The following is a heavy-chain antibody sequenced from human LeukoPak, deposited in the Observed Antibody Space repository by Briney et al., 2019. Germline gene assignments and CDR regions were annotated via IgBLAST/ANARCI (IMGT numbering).Heavy chain of an antibody. Sequence: GGSLRLSCAASGFTVSSNYMSWVRQAPGKGLEWVSVIYSGGSTYYADSVKGRFTISRDNSKNTLYLQMNSLRAEDTAVYYCAKGGPFGVLTPYYFDYWGQGTLVTVSS. D-gene: IGHD3-3*01. V-gene: IGHV3-53*01. CDR2: IYSGGST. CDR1: GFTVSSNY. J-gene: IGHJ4*02. CDR3: AKGGPFGVLTPYYFDY.